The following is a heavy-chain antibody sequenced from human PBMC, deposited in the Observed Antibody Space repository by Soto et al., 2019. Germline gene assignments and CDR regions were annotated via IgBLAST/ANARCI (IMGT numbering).Heavy chain of an antibody. J-gene: IGHJ4*02. CDR1: GFTFRNYA. CDR3: AKGMYYYDSSGYRLFDY. V-gene: IGHV3-23*01. CDR2: ISVSGGST. D-gene: IGHD3-22*01. Sequence: GGSLRLSCAASGFTFRNYAMNWVRQAPGKGLEWVSGISVSGGSTYYADSVKGRFTVSRDNSKNTVFLQMNSLRAGDTAVYFCAKGMYYYDSSGYRLFDYWGQGTLVTVSS.